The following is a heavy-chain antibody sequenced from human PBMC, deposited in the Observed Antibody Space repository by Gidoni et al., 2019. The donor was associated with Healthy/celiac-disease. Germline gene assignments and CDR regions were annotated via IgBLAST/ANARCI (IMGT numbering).Heavy chain of an antibody. CDR3: ARGRRWLARFDY. D-gene: IGHD6-19*01. CDR2: INHSGST. V-gene: IGHV4-34*01. CDR1: GGSFSGYY. J-gene: IGHJ4*02. Sequence: QVQLQQWGAGLLKPSETLSLTCAVYGGSFSGYYWSWIRQPPGKGLEWIGEINHSGSTNYNPSLKSRVTISVDTSKNQFSLKLSSVTAADTAVYYCARGRRWLARFDYWGQGTLVTVSS.